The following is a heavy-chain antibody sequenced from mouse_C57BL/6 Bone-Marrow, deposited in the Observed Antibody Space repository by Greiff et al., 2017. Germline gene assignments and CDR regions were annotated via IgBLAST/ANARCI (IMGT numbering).Heavy chain of an antibody. J-gene: IGHJ4*01. D-gene: IGHD4-1*02. CDR3: TSPNWDNAMDY. CDR2: IDPETGGT. Sequence: QVQLQQSGAELVRPGASVTLSCKASGYTFTDYEMHWVKQTPVHGLEWIGAIDPETGGTAYNQKFKGKAILTADKSSSTAYMELRSLTSEDSAVCDCTSPNWDNAMDYWGQGTSVTVSS. CDR1: GYTFTDYE. V-gene: IGHV1-15*01.